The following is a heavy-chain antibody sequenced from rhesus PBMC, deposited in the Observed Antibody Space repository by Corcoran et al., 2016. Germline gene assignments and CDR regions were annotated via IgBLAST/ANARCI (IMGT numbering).Heavy chain of an antibody. D-gene: IGHD1-26*01. Sequence: QLQLQESGPGLVKPSETLSVTCAVSGDSISSSYWSWIRQAPGKGLEWIGYIYGSGSSTNYNPSLKSRGTLSVYTSKNQLSLTLSAVTAADTSVYYCASAGNWNYGGFDYWGQGVLVTVSS. CDR2: IYGSGSST. CDR3: ASAGNWNYGGFDY. J-gene: IGHJ4*01. V-gene: IGHV4-169*02. CDR1: GDSISSSY.